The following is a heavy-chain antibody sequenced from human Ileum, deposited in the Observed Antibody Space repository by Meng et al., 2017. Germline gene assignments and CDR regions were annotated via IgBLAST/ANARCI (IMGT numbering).Heavy chain of an antibody. CDR3: ARRTGEVDLLDY. D-gene: IGHD7-27*01. J-gene: IGHJ4*02. CDR1: GGSISSSSHC. V-gene: IGHV4-39*01. CDR2: ICYSGNT. Sequence: QLQLQESGPGLVKPSGPLSLMCTVSGGSISSSSHCCDWIRQPPGKGLEWMGSICYSGNTYYNPSLKSRVSMSVDTSKKQISLKLNSVTAADTAVYYCARRTGEVDLLDYWGQGTLVTVSS.